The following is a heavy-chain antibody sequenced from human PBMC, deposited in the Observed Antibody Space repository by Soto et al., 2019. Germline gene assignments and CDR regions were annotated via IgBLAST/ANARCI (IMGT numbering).Heavy chain of an antibody. Sequence: SETLSLTCTVSGGSISSGGYYWSWIRQHPGKGLEWIGYIYYSGSTYYNPSLKSRVTISVDTSKNQFSLKLSSVTAADTAVYYCARVGVRGVINYWGQGTLVTVSS. CDR2: IYYSGST. J-gene: IGHJ4*02. CDR3: ARVGVRGVINY. CDR1: GGSISSGGYY. V-gene: IGHV4-31*03. D-gene: IGHD3-10*01.